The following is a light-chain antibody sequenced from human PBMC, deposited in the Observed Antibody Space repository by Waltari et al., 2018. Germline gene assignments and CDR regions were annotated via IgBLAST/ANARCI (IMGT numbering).Light chain of an antibody. Sequence: EIVLTQSPATLSLSPGKRAPPSCRASQSVTNYLAWYQQKPGQAPRLLIYDASNRATGIPARFSGSGSGTDFTLTISSLEPEDFAVYYCQERSNWVFTFGPGTKVDI. CDR3: QERSNWVFT. CDR2: DAS. CDR1: QSVTNY. V-gene: IGKV3-11*01. J-gene: IGKJ3*01.